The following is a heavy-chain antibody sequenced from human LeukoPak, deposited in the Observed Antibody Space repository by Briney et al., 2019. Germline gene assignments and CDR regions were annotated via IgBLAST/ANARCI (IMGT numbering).Heavy chain of an antibody. CDR2: IYYSGTT. V-gene: IGHV4-59*01. CDR1: GGSISSYY. J-gene: IGHJ6*03. Sequence: PSETLSLTCTVSGGSISSYYWSWIRQPPGKGLEWIGYIYYSGTTNYNPYLKSRVTISVDTSKNQFSMKLRSVTAEDTAVYYCAKGRAVADYYMDVWGKGTTVTISS. CDR3: AKGRAVADYYMDV. D-gene: IGHD6-19*01.